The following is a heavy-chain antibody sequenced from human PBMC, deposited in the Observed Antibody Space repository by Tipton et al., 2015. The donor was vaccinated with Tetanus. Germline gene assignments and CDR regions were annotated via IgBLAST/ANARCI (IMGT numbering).Heavy chain of an antibody. D-gene: IGHD6-19*01. V-gene: IGHV4-39*07. CDR1: GGSISRPDLY. Sequence: TLSLTCTVSGGSISRPDLYWAWIRQPPGKGLEWIGSVYQSGRPNFNPSLKSRVTLTVDTSKNQFSLKLASVTPADTAIYYCARGPSYSGAWYHYWGQGAMVTVSP. CDR3: ARGPSYSGAWYHY. J-gene: IGHJ4*02. CDR2: VYQSGRP.